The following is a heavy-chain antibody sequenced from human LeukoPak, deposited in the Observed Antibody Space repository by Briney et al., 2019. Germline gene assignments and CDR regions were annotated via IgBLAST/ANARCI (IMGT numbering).Heavy chain of an antibody. CDR1: GGSISSGGYY. D-gene: IGHD3-22*01. CDR3: ARVPAYYCDSSGYYYFDY. Sequence: PSETLSLTCTVSGGSISSGGYYWSWIRQHPGKGLEWIGYIYYSGSTYYNPSLKSRVTISVDTSKNQFSLKLSSVTAADTAVYYCARVPAYYCDSSGYYYFDYWGQGTLVTVSS. J-gene: IGHJ4*02. V-gene: IGHV4-31*03. CDR2: IYYSGST.